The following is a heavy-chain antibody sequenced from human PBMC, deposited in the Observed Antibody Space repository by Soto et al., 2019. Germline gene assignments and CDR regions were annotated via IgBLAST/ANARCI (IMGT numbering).Heavy chain of an antibody. J-gene: IGHJ4*01. V-gene: IGHV3-15*07. CDR1: GFPFSNAW. Sequence: EVQLVESGGGLVKPGGSLRLSCAASGFPFSNAWINWVRQVPGKGLEWVGRVKSKTDGGSSDYAAPVKGRFAVSRDASKNIVYLQMNSLKIEDTGVYYCTTDSRTTLPEIRFDYWGHGTQVTVSS. CDR2: VKSKTDGGSS. CDR3: TTDSRTTLPEIRFDY. D-gene: IGHD1-26*01.